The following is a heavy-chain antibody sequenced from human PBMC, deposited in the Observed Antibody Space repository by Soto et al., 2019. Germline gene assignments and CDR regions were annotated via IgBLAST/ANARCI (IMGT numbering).Heavy chain of an antibody. CDR2: ISYDGSNK. V-gene: IGHV3-30*18. D-gene: IGHD6-13*01. CDR1: GFTFSSYG. J-gene: IGHJ4*02. Sequence: PGGSLRLSCAASGFTFSSYGMHWVRQAPGKGLEWVAVISYDGSNKYYADSVKGRFTISRDNSKNTLYLQMNSLRAEDTAVYYCAKDRGTYSSSWYQPSRYFDYWGQGTLVTVSS. CDR3: AKDRGTYSSSWYQPSRYFDY.